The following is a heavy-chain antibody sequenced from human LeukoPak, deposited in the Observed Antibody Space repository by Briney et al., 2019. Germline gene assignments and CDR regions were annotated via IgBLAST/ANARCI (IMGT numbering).Heavy chain of an antibody. Sequence: SETLSLTCIVSGGSISSDYWRSIRQPAGKGLECIGRIYTSGSTNYNPSLKSRVTMSVDTSRNQFSLKLSSVTAADTAVYYCARDPRDCSSTSCYTDAFDIWGQGTMVTVSS. CDR3: ARDPRDCSSTSCYTDAFDI. D-gene: IGHD2-2*02. V-gene: IGHV4-4*07. CDR2: IYTSGST. CDR1: GGSISSDY. J-gene: IGHJ3*02.